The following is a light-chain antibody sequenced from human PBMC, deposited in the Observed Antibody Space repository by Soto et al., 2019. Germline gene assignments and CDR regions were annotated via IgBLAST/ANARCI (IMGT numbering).Light chain of an antibody. CDR1: QSVTSH. V-gene: IGKV3-11*01. CDR2: DAS. Sequence: EIVLTQSPATLSLSPGERATLSCRASQSVTSHLAWYQQKPGQAPRLLIYDASNRATGIPARFSGSGSGTDFTLTISSLEPDDFEVYYCQQRSHWHPTFGTRTKVDI. J-gene: IGKJ1*01. CDR3: QQRSHWHPT.